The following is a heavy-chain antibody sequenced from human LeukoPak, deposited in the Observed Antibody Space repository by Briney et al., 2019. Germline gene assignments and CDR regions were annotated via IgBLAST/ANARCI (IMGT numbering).Heavy chain of an antibody. Sequence: SETLSLTCTVSGYSISSGSYWGWIRQPPGRGLEWIGSIYHGGGTYYNPSLKSRVTISVDTSKNQFSLKLGSVTAADTAVYYCARSGSSGWDLDFDYWGQGTLVTVSS. CDR2: IYHGGGT. J-gene: IGHJ4*02. CDR1: GYSISSGSY. CDR3: ARSGSSGWDLDFDY. V-gene: IGHV4-38-2*02. D-gene: IGHD6-19*01.